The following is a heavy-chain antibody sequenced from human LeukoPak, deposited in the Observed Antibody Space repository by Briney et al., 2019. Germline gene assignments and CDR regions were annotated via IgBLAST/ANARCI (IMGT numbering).Heavy chain of an antibody. V-gene: IGHV4-31*03. Sequence: SETLSLTGTVSAGSINTRDYYWSWIRQRPGKGLEWIGYIYYTCNSYYNPSLESRSTISVDTSKNQFSLKLNSVTAADTAVYYCAKADRGFDSWGQGTLVIVSS. CDR1: AGSINTRDYY. J-gene: IGHJ5*01. CDR2: IYYTCNS. CDR3: AKADRGFDS.